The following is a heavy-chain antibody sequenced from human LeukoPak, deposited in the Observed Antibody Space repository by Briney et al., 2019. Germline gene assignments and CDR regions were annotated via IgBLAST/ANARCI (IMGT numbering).Heavy chain of an antibody. J-gene: IGHJ4*02. Sequence: PGGSLRLSCAASEFTFSDYALNWVRQAPGKGLEWVSTISGPGSTTYYADSVKGRFTISRDNAKNSLYLQMNSLRAEDTAVYYCARDKPSGGYSGSLFDYWGQGTLVTVSS. V-gene: IGHV3-48*03. CDR3: ARDKPSGGYSGSLFDY. D-gene: IGHD1-26*01. CDR1: EFTFSDYA. CDR2: ISGPGSTT.